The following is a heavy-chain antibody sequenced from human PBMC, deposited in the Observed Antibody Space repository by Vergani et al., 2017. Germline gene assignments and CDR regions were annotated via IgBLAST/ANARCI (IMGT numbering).Heavy chain of an antibody. Sequence: QMQLVQSGAEVKKTGSSVKVSCKASGYTFTYRYLHWVRQAPGQALEWMGWITPFNGNTNYAQKFQDRVTITRDRSMSTAYMELSSLRSEDTAMHYCALAESSTSCINSVCITPETGSWFDPWGQGTLVTVSS. CDR3: ALAESSTSCINSVCITPETGSWFDP. V-gene: IGHV1-45*02. D-gene: IGHD2-2*01. J-gene: IGHJ5*02. CDR1: GYTFTYRY. CDR2: ITPFNGNT.